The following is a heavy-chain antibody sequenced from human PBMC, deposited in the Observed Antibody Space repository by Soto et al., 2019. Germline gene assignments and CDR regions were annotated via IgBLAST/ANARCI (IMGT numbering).Heavy chain of an antibody. CDR1: GGTFSTYT. Sequence: QVQLVQSGAEVKKPGSSVKVSCKASGGTFSTYTITWVRQAPGQGLEWMGRIIPIIAIINYAQKFQRRVTITADKFTGTAYMELTRLRSDDTAVYYCAGDPDSHYNDSHASSYPWGQGTLVTVSS. J-gene: IGHJ5*02. CDR2: IIPIIAII. CDR3: AGDPDSHYNDSHASSYP. D-gene: IGHD3-22*01. V-gene: IGHV1-69*08.